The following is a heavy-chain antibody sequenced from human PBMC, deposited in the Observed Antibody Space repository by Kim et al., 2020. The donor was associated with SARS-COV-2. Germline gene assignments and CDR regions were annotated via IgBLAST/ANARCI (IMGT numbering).Heavy chain of an antibody. J-gene: IGHJ4*01. CDR2: INPNSGGT. D-gene: IGHD1-1*01. CDR3: ATTEGLERTFDY. Sequence: ASVKVSCKASGYTFTGYYMHWVRQAPGQGLEWMGRINPNSGGTNYAQKFQDRVTMTRDTSISTAYMELSRLRSDDTAVYYCATTEGLERTFDYWGHGTLVTVSS. V-gene: IGHV1-2*06. CDR1: GYTFTGYY.